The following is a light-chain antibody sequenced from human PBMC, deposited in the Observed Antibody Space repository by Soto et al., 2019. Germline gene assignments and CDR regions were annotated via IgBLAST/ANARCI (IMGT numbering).Light chain of an antibody. CDR1: SSNIGSNN. CDR2: SSN. J-gene: IGLJ2*01. CDR3: AAWDDSLNGPV. V-gene: IGLV1-44*01. Sequence: QSVLTQPPSASGTPGQRVTISCSGSSSNIGSNNVNWYQHLPGTAPKLLIYSSNQRPSGVPDRFSGSKSGTSASLAISGLHSADHADYYCAAWDDSLNGPVFGGGTKLTVL.